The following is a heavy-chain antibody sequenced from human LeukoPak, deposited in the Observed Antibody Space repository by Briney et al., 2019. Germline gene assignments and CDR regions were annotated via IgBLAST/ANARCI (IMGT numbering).Heavy chain of an antibody. CDR3: ARRTSSGYYLN. CDR1: GFTVSTNY. CDR2: FFSGGIT. J-gene: IGHJ4*02. V-gene: IGHV3-66*01. D-gene: IGHD3-22*01. Sequence: GGSLRLSCTASGFTVSTNYMSWVRQAPGEGLEWVSIFFSGGITYYTDSVKGRFTISRDTSKNTLSLQMNNLRAEDTAVYFCARRTSSGYYLNGGQGTLATVSA.